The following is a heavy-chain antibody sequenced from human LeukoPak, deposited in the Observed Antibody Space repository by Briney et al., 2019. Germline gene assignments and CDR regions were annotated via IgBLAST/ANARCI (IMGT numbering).Heavy chain of an antibody. CDR1: GFTFSSYA. J-gene: IGHJ3*02. CDR3: AKDSNLDSSSWYPDAFDI. V-gene: IGHV3-23*01. D-gene: IGHD6-13*01. Sequence: GGSLRLSCAASGFTFSSYAMSWVRQAPGKGLEWVSAISGSGGSTYYADSAKGRFTISRDNSKNTLYLQMNSLRAEDTAVYYCAKDSNLDSSSWYPDAFDIWGQGTMVTVSS. CDR2: ISGSGGST.